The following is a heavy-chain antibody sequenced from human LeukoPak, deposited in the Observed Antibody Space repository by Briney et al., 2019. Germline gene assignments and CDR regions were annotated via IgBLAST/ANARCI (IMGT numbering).Heavy chain of an antibody. CDR2: IYRSGST. Sequence: SSETLSLTCTVSGYSISSGYYWGWIRQPPGKGLEWIGSIYRSGSTYYNPSLKSRVTISVDTPKNQFSLKLSSVTAADTAVYYCARGAYNYGSGSYVFDYWGQGTLVTVSS. V-gene: IGHV4-38-2*02. CDR1: GYSISSGYY. D-gene: IGHD3-10*01. CDR3: ARGAYNYGSGSYVFDY. J-gene: IGHJ4*02.